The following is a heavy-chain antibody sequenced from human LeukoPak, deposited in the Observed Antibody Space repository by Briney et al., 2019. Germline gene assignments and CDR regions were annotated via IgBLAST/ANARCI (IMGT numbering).Heavy chain of an antibody. CDR2: ISGSGGST. CDR3: AKSLIYCSSTSCYAVDY. CDR1: GFSFSSYA. J-gene: IGHJ4*02. V-gene: IGHV3-23*01. D-gene: IGHD2-2*01. Sequence: GGSLRLSCAASGFSFSSYAMSWVRQAPGKGLEWVSAISGSGGSTYYADSVKCRFTISRDNSKNTLYLQMNSLRAEDTAVYYCAKSLIYCSSTSCYAVDYWGQGTLVTVSS.